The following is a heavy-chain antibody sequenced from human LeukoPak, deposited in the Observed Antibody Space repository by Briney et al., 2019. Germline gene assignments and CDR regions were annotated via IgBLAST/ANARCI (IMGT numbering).Heavy chain of an antibody. V-gene: IGHV3-48*01. CDR1: GFTFSSYS. D-gene: IGHD6-13*01. J-gene: IGHJ4*02. Sequence: GGSLRLSCAASGFTFSSYSMNWVRQAPGKGLEWVSYISSSSSTIYYADSVRGRFTISRDNAKNSLYLQMNSLRAEDTAVYYCARLEQQLGLSFDYWGQGTLVTVSS. CDR3: ARLEQQLGLSFDY. CDR2: ISSSSSTI.